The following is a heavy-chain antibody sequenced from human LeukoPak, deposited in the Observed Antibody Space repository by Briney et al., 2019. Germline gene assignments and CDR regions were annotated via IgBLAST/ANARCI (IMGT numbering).Heavy chain of an antibody. V-gene: IGHV3-7*01. CDR1: GFTFSSYW. CDR2: IRQDGNEK. Sequence: GGSLRLSCAASGFTFSSYWMSWVRQAPGKGLEWVANIRQDGNEKYYVDSMKGRFTISRDNAKNSLYLQMNSLRAEDTAVYYCARVQSFFDPWGQGTLVTVSS. J-gene: IGHJ5*02. CDR3: ARVQSFFDP. D-gene: IGHD3-16*02.